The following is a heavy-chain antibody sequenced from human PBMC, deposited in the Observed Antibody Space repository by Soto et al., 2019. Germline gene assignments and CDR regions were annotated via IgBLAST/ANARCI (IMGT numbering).Heavy chain of an antibody. D-gene: IGHD2-2*01. J-gene: IGHJ5*02. CDR3: ARDLGWPAARFDP. V-gene: IGHV3-33*08. CDR1: GFTFRSYG. CDR2: MSFDGSNK. Sequence: PGGSLRLSCAASGFTFRSYGMHWVRQAPGKGLEWVALMSFDGSNKYYADSVRGRFTISRDNSKNILYLQMNSLSGEDTAVYYCARDLGWPAARFDPWGQGTLVTVSS.